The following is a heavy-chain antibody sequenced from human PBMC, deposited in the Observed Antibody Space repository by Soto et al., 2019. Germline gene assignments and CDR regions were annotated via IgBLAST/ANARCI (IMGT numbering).Heavy chain of an antibody. V-gene: IGHV1-8*01. CDR1: GYTFTSYD. J-gene: IGHJ3*02. CDR2: MNPNSGNT. CDR3: ARDCSGGSCYSGYAFDI. Sequence: GASVKVSCKASGYTFTSYDINWLRQATGQGLEWMGWMNPNSGNTGYAQKFQGRVTMTRNTSISTAYMELSSLRSEDTAVYYCARDCSGGSCYSGYAFDIWGQGTMVAVSS. D-gene: IGHD2-15*01.